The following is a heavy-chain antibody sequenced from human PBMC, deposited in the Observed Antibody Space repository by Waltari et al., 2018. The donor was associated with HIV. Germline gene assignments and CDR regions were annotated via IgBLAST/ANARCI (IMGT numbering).Heavy chain of an antibody. D-gene: IGHD2-8*01. CDR2: IYHSGST. V-gene: IGHV4-4*02. CDR3: ARLSYGSYGMDV. J-gene: IGHJ6*02. CDR1: GGSISSSNW. Sequence: QVQLQESGPGLVKPSGTLSLTCAVSGGSISSSNWWSWVRQPPGKGLEWIGEIYHSGSTTYRPALKGRVTISLDKSKNQFSLNLNSVTAADTAVYYCARLSYGSYGMDVWGQGTTVTVSS.